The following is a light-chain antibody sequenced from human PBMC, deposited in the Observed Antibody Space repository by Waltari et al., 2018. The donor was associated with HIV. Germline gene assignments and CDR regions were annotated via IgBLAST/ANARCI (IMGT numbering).Light chain of an antibody. Sequence: QSVLTQPPSTSGTPGQRATISCSASSSNLGRNTVSWFQQLPGKAPKVLIYGKNQRPSGVPDRFSGSKSGTSASLAIGGLQSEDEADYYCASWDDSLNGPVFGGGTTLTVL. J-gene: IGLJ2*01. V-gene: IGLV1-44*01. CDR3: ASWDDSLNGPV. CDR2: GKN. CDR1: SSNLGRNT.